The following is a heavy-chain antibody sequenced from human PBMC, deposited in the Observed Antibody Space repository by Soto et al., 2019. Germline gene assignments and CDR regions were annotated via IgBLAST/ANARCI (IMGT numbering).Heavy chain of an antibody. D-gene: IGHD2-15*01. V-gene: IGHV4-59*01. CDR2: IYYSGST. Sequence: PSETLSLTCTVSGGSISSYYWSWIRQPPGKGLEWIGYIYYSGSTNYNPSLKSRVTISVDTSKNQFSLKLSSVTAADTAVYYCAREKMVGYYYGMDVWGQGTTVTVSS. CDR1: GGSISSYY. CDR3: AREKMVGYYYGMDV. J-gene: IGHJ6*02.